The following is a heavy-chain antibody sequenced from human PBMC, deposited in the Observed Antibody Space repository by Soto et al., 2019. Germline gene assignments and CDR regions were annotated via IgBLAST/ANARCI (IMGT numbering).Heavy chain of an antibody. J-gene: IGHJ6*02. CDR2: ISGSGGST. CDR3: AKGYRIVGANYGMDV. Sequence: GGSLRLSCAASGFTFSSYAMSWVRQAPGKGLEWVSAISGSGGSTYYADSVKGRFTISRDNSKNTLYLQMNSLRAEDTAVYYCAKGYRIVGANYGMDVWGQGTTVTVSS. D-gene: IGHD1-26*01. V-gene: IGHV3-23*01. CDR1: GFTFSSYA.